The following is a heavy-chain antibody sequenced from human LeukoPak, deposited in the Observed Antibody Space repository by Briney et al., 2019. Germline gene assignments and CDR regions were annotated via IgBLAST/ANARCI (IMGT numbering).Heavy chain of an antibody. D-gene: IGHD2-2*03. Sequence: ASVKVSCKASGYTFTSYGISWVRQAPGQGLEWMGWISAYNGNTNYAQKLQGRVTMTTDTFTSTAYMELRSLRSDDTAVYYCARDPLDIVVVPAAMWASWFDPWGQGTLVTVSS. CDR1: GYTFTSYG. CDR2: ISAYNGNT. J-gene: IGHJ5*02. CDR3: ARDPLDIVVVPAAMWASWFDP. V-gene: IGHV1-18*01.